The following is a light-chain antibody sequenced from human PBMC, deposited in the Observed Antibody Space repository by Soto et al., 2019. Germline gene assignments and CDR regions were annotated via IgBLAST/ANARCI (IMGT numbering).Light chain of an antibody. Sequence: EVVLTQSPATLSLSPGERATLSCRASQSVGSELGWYQQKPGQAPRLVIYGASSRAAGIADWICGSGSATDFTLTISRLEPEDFVVYYCQQYGSSPPTFGQGTKVDIK. CDR1: QSVGSE. CDR2: GAS. V-gene: IGKV3-20*01. J-gene: IGKJ1*01. CDR3: QQYGSSPPT.